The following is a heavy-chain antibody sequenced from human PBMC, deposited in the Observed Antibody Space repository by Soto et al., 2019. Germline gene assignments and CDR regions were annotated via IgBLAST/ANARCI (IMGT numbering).Heavy chain of an antibody. CDR3: ARVSVDVPE. J-gene: IGHJ4*02. V-gene: IGHV1-2*02. CDR1: GLNFIAYY. Sequence: QLVQSGAEVNKPGASVRVSFKTSGLNFIAYYIHWLRHAPGQALGWMGGIDPKSGGTTYEQKFLGRVIMTRDTSINTAYMDLNRLTSDDTALYYCARVSVDVPEWGQGTLITVSS. D-gene: IGHD5-12*01. CDR2: IDPKSGGT.